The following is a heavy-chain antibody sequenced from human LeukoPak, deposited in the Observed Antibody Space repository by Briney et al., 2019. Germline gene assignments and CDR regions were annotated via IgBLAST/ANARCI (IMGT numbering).Heavy chain of an antibody. CDR1: GFTVSSNY. CDR2: IYRGTYT. J-gene: IGHJ4*02. V-gene: IGHV3-53*01. Sequence: PGGSLRLSCAASGFTVSSNYMSWVRQAPGKGLEWVSVIYRGTYTDYADSVKGRFTISRDNSKNTVYLQMNSLRAEDTAVYYCARSDIAAAGTFGYWGQGTLVTVSS. CDR3: ARSDIAAAGTFGY. D-gene: IGHD6-13*01.